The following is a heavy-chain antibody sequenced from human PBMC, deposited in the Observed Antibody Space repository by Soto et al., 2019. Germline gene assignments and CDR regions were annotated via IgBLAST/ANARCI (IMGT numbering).Heavy chain of an antibody. J-gene: IGHJ4*02. CDR2: IYHSGST. Sequence: SETLSLTCAVSGGSISSSNWWSWVRQPPGKGLEWIGEIYHSGSTNYNPSLKSRVTISVDTSKNQFSLKLSSVTAADTAVYYCAGEGAIAVAPTYYFDYWGQGTLVTVSS. D-gene: IGHD6-19*01. CDR3: AGEGAIAVAPTYYFDY. CDR1: GGSISSSNW. V-gene: IGHV4-4*02.